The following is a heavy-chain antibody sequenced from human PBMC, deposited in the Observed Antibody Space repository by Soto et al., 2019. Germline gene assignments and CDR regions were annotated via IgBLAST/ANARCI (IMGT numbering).Heavy chain of an antibody. V-gene: IGHV1-2*04. CDR3: ARMVGDIAVAGRDAFYAYGMDV. J-gene: IGHJ6*02. D-gene: IGHD6-19*01. CDR1: GYTFTGYY. Sequence: ASVKVSCKASGYTFTGYYMHWVRQAPGQGLEWMGWINPNSGGTNYAQKFQGWVTMTRDTSISTAYMELSRLRSDDTAVYYCARMVGDIAVAGRDAFYAYGMDVWGQGTTVTVS. CDR2: INPNSGGT.